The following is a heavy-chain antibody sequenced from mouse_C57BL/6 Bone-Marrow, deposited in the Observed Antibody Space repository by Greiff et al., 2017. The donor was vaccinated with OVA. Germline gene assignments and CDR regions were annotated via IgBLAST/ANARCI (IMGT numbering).Heavy chain of an antibody. J-gene: IGHJ2*01. Sequence: QSGPGLVKPSQTVFLTCTVTGISITTGNYRWSWLRQFPGNKLEWIGYIYYSGTITYNPSLTSRTTITRDTPKNQFFLEMNSLTAEDTATYYCARERGDYCGSRGYFYYWGQGTTLTVSS. CDR3: ARERGDYCGSRGYFYY. CDR1: GISITTGNYR. V-gene: IGHV3-5*01. CDR2: IYYSGTI. D-gene: IGHD1-1*01.